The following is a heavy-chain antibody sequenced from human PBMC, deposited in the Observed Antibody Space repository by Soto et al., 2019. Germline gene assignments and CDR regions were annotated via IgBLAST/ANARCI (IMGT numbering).Heavy chain of an antibody. V-gene: IGHV1-18*01. J-gene: IGHJ6*03. CDR1: GYTFTSYG. CDR2: ISAYNGNT. CDR3: ARHDYGDPYYYYYYXDV. Sequence: ASVKVSCKASGYTFTSYGISWVRQAPGRGLEWMGWISAYNGNTNYAQKLQGRVTMTTDTSTSTAYMELRSLRSDDTAVYYCARHDYGDPYYYYYYXDVWGKGTTVTVSS. D-gene: IGHD4-17*01.